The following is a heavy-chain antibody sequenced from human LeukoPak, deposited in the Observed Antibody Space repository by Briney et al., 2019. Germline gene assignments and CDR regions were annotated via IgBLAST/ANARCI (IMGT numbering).Heavy chain of an antibody. J-gene: IGHJ5*02. CDR3: ARSQYYDFWSGYGSWFDP. CDR1: GGSISSEDYY. D-gene: IGHD3-3*01. Sequence: MPSETLSLTCAVSGGSISSEDYYWSWIRQPPGKGLEWIGYIYYSRSTYYNPSLKSRVIISEDTSKNQFSLKLSSVTAADTAVYYCARSQYYDFWSGYGSWFDPWGQGTLVTVSS. CDR2: IYYSRST. V-gene: IGHV4-30-4*01.